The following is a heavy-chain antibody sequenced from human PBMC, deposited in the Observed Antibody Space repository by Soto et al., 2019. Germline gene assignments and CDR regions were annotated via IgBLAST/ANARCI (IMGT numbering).Heavy chain of an antibody. D-gene: IGHD3-22*01. J-gene: IGHJ3*02. CDR2: IYYSGST. CDR3: ASDSSGYYYVAFDI. CDR1: GGSISSGGYY. Sequence: QVQLQESGPGLVKPSQTLSLTCTVSGGSISSGGYYWSWNRQHPGKGLEWIGYIYYSGSTYYNPSLKSRVTISVDTSKNQCSLKLSSVTAADTAVYYCASDSSGYYYVAFDIWGQGTMVTVSS. V-gene: IGHV4-31*03.